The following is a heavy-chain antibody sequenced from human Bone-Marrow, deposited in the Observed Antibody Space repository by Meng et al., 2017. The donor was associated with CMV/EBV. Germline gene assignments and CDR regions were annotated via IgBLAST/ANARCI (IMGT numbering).Heavy chain of an antibody. CDR2: IRYDGSNK. Sequence: GGSLRLSCAASGFTFSSYGMHWVRQAPGKGLEWVAFIRYDGSNKYYADSVKGRFTISRDNSKNTLYLQMNSLRAEDTAVYYCAREPLDATSVDYWGQGTLVNVSS. D-gene: IGHD5-12*01. CDR3: AREPLDATSVDY. V-gene: IGHV3-30*02. CDR1: GFTFSSYG. J-gene: IGHJ4*02.